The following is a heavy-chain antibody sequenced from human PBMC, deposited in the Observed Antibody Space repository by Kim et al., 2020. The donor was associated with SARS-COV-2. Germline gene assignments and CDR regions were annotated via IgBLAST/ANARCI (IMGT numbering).Heavy chain of an antibody. Sequence: SETLSLTCSVSGGSISDSRPHWGWIRQPPGKGLEWIGSIYYSGATYYNPSLKSRVTISIHTSKNQFSLKLTSVTAADTAVYYCARRNNFDYWGQGTLVSVSS. V-gene: IGHV4-39*01. J-gene: IGHJ4*02. CDR1: GGSISDSRPH. CDR2: IYYSGAT. CDR3: ARRNNFDY.